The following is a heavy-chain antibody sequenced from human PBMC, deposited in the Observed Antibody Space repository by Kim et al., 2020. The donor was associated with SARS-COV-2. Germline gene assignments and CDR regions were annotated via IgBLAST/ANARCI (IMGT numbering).Heavy chain of an antibody. D-gene: IGHD3-22*01. CDR2: ISAYNGNT. J-gene: IGHJ4*02. V-gene: IGHV1-18*04. Sequence: ASVKVSCKASGYTFTSYGISWVRQAPGQGLEWMGWISAYNGNTNYAQKLQGRVTMTTDTSTSTAYMELRSLRSDDTAVYYCARDPHYYDSSGYYPHFDYWGQGTLVTVSS. CDR1: GYTFTSYG. CDR3: ARDPHYYDSSGYYPHFDY.